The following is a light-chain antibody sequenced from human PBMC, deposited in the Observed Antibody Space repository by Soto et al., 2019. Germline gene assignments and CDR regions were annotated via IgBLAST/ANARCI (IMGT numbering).Light chain of an antibody. Sequence: QSALTQYPSASGSPGQSVTTSCTGTSSDVGGYNYVSWYQQHPGKAPKLMIFEVSKRPSGVPDRFSGSKSGNTASLTVSGLRAEDEAHYYCSSYTGNNNKMVFGGGTKLTVL. CDR2: EVS. CDR3: SSYTGNNNKMV. CDR1: SSDVGGYNY. J-gene: IGLJ2*01. V-gene: IGLV2-8*01.